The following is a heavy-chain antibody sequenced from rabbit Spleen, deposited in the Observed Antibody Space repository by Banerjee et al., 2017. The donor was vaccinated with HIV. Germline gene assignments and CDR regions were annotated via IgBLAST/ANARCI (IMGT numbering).Heavy chain of an antibody. CDR3: ATDLVGVGAWNL. CDR2: IYVGSNNHT. Sequence: QSLEESGGGLVKPGASLTLTCKASGFSFSNTYYMCWVRQAPGKGLEWIACIYVGSNNHTYHANWAKGRFTISKASSAAVTLQMTSLTAADTATYFCATDLVGVGAWNLWGQGTLVAVS. D-gene: IGHD3-3*01. J-gene: IGHJ4*01. CDR1: GFSFSNTYY. V-gene: IGHV1S40*01.